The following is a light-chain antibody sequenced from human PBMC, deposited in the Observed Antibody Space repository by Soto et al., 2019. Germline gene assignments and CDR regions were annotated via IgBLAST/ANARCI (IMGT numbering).Light chain of an antibody. Sequence: QAVVTQPPSASGTPGQSVTISCSGSSSNIGSNTVTWYQQLPGTAPKLLLYSNNLRPSGVPDRFSGSKSGTSASLAINGLQSEDEADYYCAAWDDSLTVVFGGGTKLTVL. CDR3: AAWDDSLTVV. CDR1: SSNIGSNT. CDR2: SNN. V-gene: IGLV1-44*01. J-gene: IGLJ2*01.